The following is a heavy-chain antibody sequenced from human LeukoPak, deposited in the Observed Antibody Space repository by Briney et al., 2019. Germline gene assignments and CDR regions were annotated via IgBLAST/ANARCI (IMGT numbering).Heavy chain of an antibody. V-gene: IGHV3-23*01. J-gene: IGHJ1*01. CDR2: ISGSGGST. Sequence: PGGSLRLSCAASGFTFSSYAMSWVRQAPGKGLEWVSAISGSGGSTYYADSVKGRFTISRDNSKNTLYLQMNSLRAEDTAVYYCTWAYYDSSGYYFRDGEYFQHWGQGTLVTVSS. CDR3: TWAYYDSSGYYFRDGEYFQH. CDR1: GFTFSSYA. D-gene: IGHD3-22*01.